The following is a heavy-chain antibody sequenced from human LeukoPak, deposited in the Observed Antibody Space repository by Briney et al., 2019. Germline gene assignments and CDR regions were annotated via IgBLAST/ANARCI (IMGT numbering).Heavy chain of an antibody. CDR2: IYTSGST. J-gene: IGHJ4*02. Sequence: SETLSLTCTVSGGSLSSYYWSWIRQPAGKGLEWIGRIYTSGSTNYNPSLKSRVTMSVDTSKDQFSLKLSSVTAADTAVYYCARRPVYCSSTSCAPRAFDYWGQGTLVTVSS. CDR3: ARRPVYCSSTSCAPRAFDY. D-gene: IGHD2-2*01. CDR1: GGSLSSYY. V-gene: IGHV4-4*07.